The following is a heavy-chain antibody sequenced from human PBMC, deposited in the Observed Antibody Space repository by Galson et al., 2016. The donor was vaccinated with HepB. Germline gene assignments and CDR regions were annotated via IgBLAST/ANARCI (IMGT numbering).Heavy chain of an antibody. CDR3: ATDSGSYFIPDS. CDR1: GASIRNSAYH. CDR2: VYYSGMT. V-gene: IGHV4-39*07. Sequence: SETLSLTCIVSGASIRNSAYHWGWIRQPPGKGLEWIGSVYYSGMTYYNPSLSGRVSLFVETSKNQFSLRVTSLTAADTAVYYCATDSGSYFIPDSWGLGTLVTVSS. D-gene: IGHD1-26*01. J-gene: IGHJ5*01.